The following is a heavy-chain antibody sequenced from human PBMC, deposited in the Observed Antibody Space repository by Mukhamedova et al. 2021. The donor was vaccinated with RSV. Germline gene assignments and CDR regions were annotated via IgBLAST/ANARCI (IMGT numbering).Heavy chain of an antibody. J-gene: IGHJ4*02. D-gene: IGHD6-19*01. V-gene: IGHV3-23*01. Sequence: AEYMGGRFTISRDNSKNTLYLQMNSLRAEDTAVYYCAKVGRKAGIGTRGNFDYWGQGTLVTVSS. CDR3: AKVGRKAGIGTRGNFDY.